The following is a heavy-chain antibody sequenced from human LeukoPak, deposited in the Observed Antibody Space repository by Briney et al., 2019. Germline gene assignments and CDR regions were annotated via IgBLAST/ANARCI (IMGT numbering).Heavy chain of an antibody. Sequence: PGGSLRLSCAASGFTFSDYYMSWIRQAPGKGLEWVSSISSSSSYIYYADSVKGRFTISRDNAKNSLYLQMNSLRAEDTAVYYRARRNDFWSGYPFDYWGQGTLVTVSS. CDR1: GFTFSDYY. D-gene: IGHD3-3*01. V-gene: IGHV3-11*06. CDR3: ARRNDFWSGYPFDY. CDR2: ISSSSSYI. J-gene: IGHJ4*02.